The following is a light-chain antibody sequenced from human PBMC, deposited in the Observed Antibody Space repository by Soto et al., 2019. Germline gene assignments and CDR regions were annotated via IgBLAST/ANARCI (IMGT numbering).Light chain of an antibody. V-gene: IGLV2-8*01. J-gene: IGLJ2*01. CDR3: TSYAGGNTVI. CDR1: SSDVGAYNY. CDR2: EVT. Sequence: QSVLTQPPSASGSPGQSVTISCTGTSSDVGAYNYVSWYQQHPGKVPKLMISEVTKRPSGVPDRFSGSKSGNTASLTVSGLQAEDEADYYCTSYAGGNTVIFGAGTKLTVL.